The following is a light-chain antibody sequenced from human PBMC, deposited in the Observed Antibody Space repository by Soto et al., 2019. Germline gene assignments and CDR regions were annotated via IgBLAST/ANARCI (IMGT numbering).Light chain of an antibody. CDR2: VAS. J-gene: IGKJ5*01. CDR1: QSVSSSY. V-gene: IGKV3-20*01. Sequence: EIVLTQSPGTLSLSPGEGATLSCRASQSVSSSYLAWYQQKPGQAPRLLIYVASIRATGIPDRFSGSGSGTDFTLTISRLEPEDFAVYYCQQCGSSPITFGQGTRLEIE. CDR3: QQCGSSPIT.